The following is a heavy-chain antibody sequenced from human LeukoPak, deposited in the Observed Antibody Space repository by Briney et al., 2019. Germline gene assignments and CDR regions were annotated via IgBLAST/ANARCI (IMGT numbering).Heavy chain of an antibody. D-gene: IGHD4-11*01. CDR3: ARQKDSNYGWFDP. J-gene: IGHJ5*02. Sequence: GESLKISCKGSGYSFTTYWIGWVRQMPGKGLEWMGIIYPGDSDTRSSPSFQGQVTISADKSINTAYLQWSSLKASDTAVYYCARQKDSNYGWFDPWGQGTLVTVSS. CDR2: IYPGDSDT. V-gene: IGHV5-51*01. CDR1: GYSFTTYW.